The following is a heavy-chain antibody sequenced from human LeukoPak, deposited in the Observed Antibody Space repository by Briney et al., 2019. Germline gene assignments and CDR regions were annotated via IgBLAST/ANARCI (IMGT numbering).Heavy chain of an antibody. CDR1: GFSFSGYW. D-gene: IGHD6-6*01. J-gene: IGHJ6*02. CDR3: ARGSSSSLGYYYYGMDV. V-gene: IGHV3-53*01. CDR2: IYSGGST. Sequence: GGSLRLSCAASGFSFSGYWMSWVRQAPGKGLEWVSVIYSGGSTYYADSVKGRFTISRDNSKNTLYLQMNSLRAEDTAVYYCARGSSSSLGYYYYGMDVWGQGTTVTVSS.